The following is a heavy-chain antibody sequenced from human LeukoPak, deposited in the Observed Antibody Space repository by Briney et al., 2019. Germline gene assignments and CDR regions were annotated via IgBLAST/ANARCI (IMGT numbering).Heavy chain of an antibody. CDR1: GGSFSGYY. J-gene: IGHJ5*02. D-gene: IGHD2-2*01. CDR3: ARRLTQYDCFDP. CDR2: IYYSGST. V-gene: IGHV4-31*11. Sequence: PSETLSLTCAVYGGSFSGYYWSWIRQHPGKGLEWIGYIYYSGSTYYNPSLKSRVTISVDTSKNQFSLKLSSVTAADTAVYYCARRLTQYDCFDPWGQGILVTVSS.